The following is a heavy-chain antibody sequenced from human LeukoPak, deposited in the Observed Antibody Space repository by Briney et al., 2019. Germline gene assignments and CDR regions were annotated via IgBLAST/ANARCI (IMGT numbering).Heavy chain of an antibody. CDR3: VRRRYNYGFDS. Sequence: SETLSLTCDVSGDSISGSNWWNWVRQPPGKGLEWIGGIYHSGSTNYNPSLKSRVTMSVDKSKNQSSLKLSSVTAADTAVFYCVRRRYNYGFDSWGQGSLVTVSS. J-gene: IGHJ4*02. V-gene: IGHV4-4*02. D-gene: IGHD5-24*01. CDR2: IYHSGST. CDR1: GDSISGSNW.